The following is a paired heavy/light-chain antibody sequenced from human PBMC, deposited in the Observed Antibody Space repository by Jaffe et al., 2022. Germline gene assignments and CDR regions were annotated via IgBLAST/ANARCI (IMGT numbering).Heavy chain of an antibody. CDR2: IYYSGST. J-gene: IGHJ4*02. Sequence: QVQLQESGPRLVKPSETLSLTCTVSGGSISSYYWSWIRQPPGKGLEYIGFIYYSGSTNYNPSLESRVTISADTSKNHFSLKLRSVTAADTAVYYCTSSRTFVHGVFPLPDYWGQGTLVTVSS. D-gene: IGHD3-10*01. CDR1: GGSISSYY. V-gene: IGHV4-59*01. CDR3: TSSRTFVHGVFPLPDY.
Light chain of an antibody. Sequence: EIVMTQSPATLSVSPGERATLSCRASQSVSSNLAWYQQKPGQAPRLLIFDAFNRAAGIPARFSGSGSGTEFTLTISSLQSEDFAVYYCQQYNNWRGTFGQGTKVEIK. J-gene: IGKJ1*01. CDR3: QQYNNWRGT. V-gene: IGKV3-15*01. CDR1: QSVSSN. CDR2: DAF.